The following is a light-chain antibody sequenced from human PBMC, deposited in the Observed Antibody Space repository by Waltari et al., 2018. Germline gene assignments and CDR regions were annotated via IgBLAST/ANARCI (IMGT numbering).Light chain of an antibody. Sequence: YQPRPGSVPTTVIAEDSQRPSGVPDRFSGSIDSSSNSASLTISGLKTEDEADYYCQSYDSSHYVFRTGTTVTVL. J-gene: IGLJ1*01. CDR2: EDS. CDR3: QSYDSSHYV. V-gene: IGLV6-57*02.